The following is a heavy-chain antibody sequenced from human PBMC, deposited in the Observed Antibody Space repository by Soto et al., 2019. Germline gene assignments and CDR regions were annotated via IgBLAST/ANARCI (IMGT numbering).Heavy chain of an antibody. Sequence: GGSLRLSCAASGFTFSNFAMNWVRQAPGKGLEWVSVISGSGDSTFYADSVKGRFTISRDNPKNTLYLQLNSLRAEDTALYYCAKGYCSSTSCSFDYWGQGTLVTVSS. J-gene: IGHJ4*02. D-gene: IGHD2-2*01. V-gene: IGHV3-23*01. CDR1: GFTFSNFA. CDR2: ISGSGDST. CDR3: AKGYCSSTSCSFDY.